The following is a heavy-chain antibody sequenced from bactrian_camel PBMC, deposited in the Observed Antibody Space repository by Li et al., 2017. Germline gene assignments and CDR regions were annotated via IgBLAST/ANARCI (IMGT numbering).Heavy chain of an antibody. D-gene: IGHD1*01. CDR1: GDFFSIQY. Sequence: HVQLVESGGGSVQAGGSLKLSCAVSGDFFSIQYMGWFRQAPGKEREGIAMSYTPGGRPHYADSVKGRSTLSRAEREVFLQMDKLQPDDAGTYTCAAAAKCRPYAWTGPNSDEVLYWGRGTQVTVS. CDR2: SYTPGGRP. J-gene: IGHJ4*01. CDR3: AAAAKCRPYAWTGPNSDEVLY. V-gene: IGHV3-3*01.